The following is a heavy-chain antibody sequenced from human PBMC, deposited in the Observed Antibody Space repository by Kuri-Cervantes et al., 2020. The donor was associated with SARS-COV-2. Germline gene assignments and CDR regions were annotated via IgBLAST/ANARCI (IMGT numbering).Heavy chain of an antibody. CDR3: ARKRTTVTTFWFDP. CDR2: ISSSSSTI. D-gene: IGHD4-17*01. V-gene: IGHV3-48*01. Sequence: GESLKISCAASGFTFSSYSMNWVRQAPGKGLEWVSYISSSSSTIYYADSVKGRFTISRDNAKNSLYLQMNSLRAADTAVYYCARKRTTVTTFWFDPWGQGTLVTVS. J-gene: IGHJ5*02. CDR1: GFTFSSYS.